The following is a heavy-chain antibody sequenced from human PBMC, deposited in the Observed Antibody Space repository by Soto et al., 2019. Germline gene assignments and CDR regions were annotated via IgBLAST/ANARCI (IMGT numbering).Heavy chain of an antibody. Sequence: SVKVSCKASGGTFSSYAISWVRQAPGQGLEWMGGIIPIFGTANYAQKFQGRVTITADESTSTAYMELSSLRSEDTAVYYCACGKDIGPMVYGGTLDYWGQGALVTVSS. CDR2: IIPIFGTA. J-gene: IGHJ4*02. D-gene: IGHD2-8*01. V-gene: IGHV1-69*13. CDR1: GGTFSSYA. CDR3: ACGKDIGPMVYGGTLDY.